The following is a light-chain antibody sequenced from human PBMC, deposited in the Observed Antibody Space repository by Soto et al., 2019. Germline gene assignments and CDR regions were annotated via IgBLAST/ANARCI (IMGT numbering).Light chain of an antibody. Sequence: EIVLTQSPATLSLSPGERATLSCGASQSVSSSYLDSYQQKPGLAPRLLIYDASSRATGIPDRFSGSGSGTDFTLTISRLEPEDFAVYYCQQYGSSPGTFGQGTKVEIK. CDR2: DAS. V-gene: IGKV3D-20*01. CDR1: QSVSSSY. J-gene: IGKJ1*01. CDR3: QQYGSSPGT.